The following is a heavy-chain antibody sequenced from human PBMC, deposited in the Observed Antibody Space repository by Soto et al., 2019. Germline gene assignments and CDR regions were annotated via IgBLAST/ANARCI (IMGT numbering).Heavy chain of an antibody. D-gene: IGHD2-8*02. Sequence: GASVKVSCKASGCIFTSYGISWVRQAPGQGPEWMGWISAYNGDTNYAQKLQGRVTMTTDTSTTTAYMELRSLGSDDTAVYYCARTRGYCTGGTCYFDYWGQGTLVTVPQ. J-gene: IGHJ4*02. CDR2: ISAYNGDT. V-gene: IGHV1-18*01. CDR3: ARTRGYCTGGTCYFDY. CDR1: GCIFTSYG.